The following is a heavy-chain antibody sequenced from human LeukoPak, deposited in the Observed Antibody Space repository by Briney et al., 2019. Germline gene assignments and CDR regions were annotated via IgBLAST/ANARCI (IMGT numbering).Heavy chain of an antibody. CDR2: ISDSGGST. D-gene: IGHD4-17*01. Sequence: PGGSLRLSCAASGFTFSRYDMSWVRQAPGKGLEWVSAISDSGGSTYYADSERGRFTISRDDSKNTLYLLMNSLRAEDTAVYYCAKEDTLTTVYFDYWGQGTPVTVSS. CDR3: AKEDTLTTVYFDY. J-gene: IGHJ4*02. V-gene: IGHV3-23*01. CDR1: GFTFSRYD.